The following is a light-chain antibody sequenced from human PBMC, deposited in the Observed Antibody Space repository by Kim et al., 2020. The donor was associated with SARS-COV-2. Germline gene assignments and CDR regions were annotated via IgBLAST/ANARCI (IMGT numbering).Light chain of an antibody. CDR2: KAS. J-gene: IGKJ2*02. CDR1: QPVSNW. CDR3: QEYYSSSRT. Sequence: DIQMTQSPSTLSASVGDRVTITCRARQPVSNWLAWYQQKPGKAPRLLMYKASTLESGVPSRFSGSGSETEFSLTISSLQPDDFATYYCQEYYSSSRTFGQGPKLEI. V-gene: IGKV1-5*03.